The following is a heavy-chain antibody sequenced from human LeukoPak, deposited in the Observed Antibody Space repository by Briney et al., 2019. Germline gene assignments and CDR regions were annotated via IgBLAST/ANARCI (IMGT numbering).Heavy chain of an antibody. V-gene: IGHV4-59*01. D-gene: IGHD3-10*01. CDR1: GDSISSYY. CDR3: ARSSLRLIYGSGEDAFDI. Sequence: SETLSLTCSVSGDSISSYYWSWIRQPPGKGLEWIGYIYYSGSADYNPSLKSRVTISADTSKNQFSLKLTSVTAADTAVYYCARSSLRLIYGSGEDAFDIWGQGTMVTVSS. J-gene: IGHJ3*02. CDR2: IYYSGSA.